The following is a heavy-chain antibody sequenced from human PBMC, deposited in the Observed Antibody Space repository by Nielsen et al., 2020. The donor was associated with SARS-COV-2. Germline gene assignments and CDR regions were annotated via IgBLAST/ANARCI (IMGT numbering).Heavy chain of an antibody. V-gene: IGHV1-46*01. Sequence: WVRQAPGQGLEWMGIINPSGGSTSYAQKFQGRVTMTTDTSTSTAYMELRSLRSDDTAVYYCARERFRRDTYYDFWSGYYTDYYYGMDVWGQGTTVTVSS. CDR3: ARERFRRDTYYDFWSGYYTDYYYGMDV. CDR2: INPSGGST. D-gene: IGHD3-3*01. J-gene: IGHJ6*02.